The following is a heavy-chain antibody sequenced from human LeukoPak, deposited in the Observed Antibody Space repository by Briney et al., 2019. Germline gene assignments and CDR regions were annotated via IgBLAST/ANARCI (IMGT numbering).Heavy chain of an antibody. CDR3: ARAGRWVGATSYWYFDL. D-gene: IGHD1-26*01. V-gene: IGHV6-1*01. CDR2: TYYRSKWYN. J-gene: IGHJ2*01. Sequence: SQTLSLTCALSGDSVSSNSAAWNWIRQSPSRGLEWLGRTYYRSKWYNDYAVSVKSRITINPDTSKNQFSLQLNSVTPEDTAVYYCARAGRWVGATSYWYFDLWGRGTLVTVSS. CDR1: GDSVSSNSAA.